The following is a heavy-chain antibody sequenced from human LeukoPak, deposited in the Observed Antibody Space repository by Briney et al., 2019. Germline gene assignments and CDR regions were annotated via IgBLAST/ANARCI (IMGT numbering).Heavy chain of an antibody. Sequence: KSGGSLRLSCAASGFTFSTFSMNWVRQAPGKGLEWVSSISSTSSYIYYADSVKGRFTISRDNAKNSLFLQMNSLRAEDTAIYYCARDVGPSMIRGVTVSHIDYWGQGTLVTVSS. CDR3: ARDVGPSMIRGVTVSHIDY. D-gene: IGHD3-10*01. CDR2: ISSTSSYI. CDR1: GFTFSTFS. J-gene: IGHJ4*02. V-gene: IGHV3-21*01.